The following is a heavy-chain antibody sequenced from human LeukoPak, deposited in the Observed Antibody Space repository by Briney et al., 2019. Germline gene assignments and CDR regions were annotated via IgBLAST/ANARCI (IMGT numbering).Heavy chain of an antibody. CDR2: IYYSGST. CDR3: ARHKKWDYYGMDV. Sequence: SETLSLTCTVSGGSISSYYWSWIRQPPGKGLEWIGYIYYSGSTNYNPSLKSRVTISVDTSKNQFSLKLSSVTAADTAVYYCARHKKWDYYGMDVWGQGTTVTVSS. V-gene: IGHV4-59*08. D-gene: IGHD1-26*01. J-gene: IGHJ6*02. CDR1: GGSISSYY.